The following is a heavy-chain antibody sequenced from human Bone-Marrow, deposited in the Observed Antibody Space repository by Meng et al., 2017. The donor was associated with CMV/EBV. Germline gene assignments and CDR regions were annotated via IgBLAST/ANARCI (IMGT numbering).Heavy chain of an antibody. CDR2: IIPILGIA. CDR3: ARGDYYGSGSYYNPHRFDP. CDR1: FSSYT. D-gene: IGHD3-10*01. Sequence: FSSYTISWVRQAPGQGLEWMGRIIPILGIANYAQKFQGRVTITADKSTSTAYMELSSLRSEDTAVYYCARGDYYGSGSYYNPHRFDPWGQGTLVTVSS. V-gene: IGHV1-69*02. J-gene: IGHJ5*02.